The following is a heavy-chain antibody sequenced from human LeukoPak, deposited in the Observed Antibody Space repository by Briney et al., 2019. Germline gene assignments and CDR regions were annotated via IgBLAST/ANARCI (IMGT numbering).Heavy chain of an antibody. D-gene: IGHD5-18*01. Sequence: GGSLRLSCAASGFPFCNYGMHWVRRSRGKGLEWVPFTRSGESNKYYADSVRRRFTLYRQNSKNTLYLKINSQRADHSSVFQCSSKYTYGGDYWGQGTLVTVSS. V-gene: IGHV3-30*02. J-gene: IGHJ4*02. CDR1: GFPFCNYG. CDR2: TRSGESNK. CDR3: SSKYTYGGDY.